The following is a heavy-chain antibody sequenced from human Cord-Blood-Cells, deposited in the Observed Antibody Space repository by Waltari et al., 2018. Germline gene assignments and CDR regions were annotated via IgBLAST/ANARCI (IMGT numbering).Heavy chain of an antibody. D-gene: IGHD3-3*01. CDR2: IYYSGST. J-gene: IGHJ5*02. V-gene: IGHV4-39*01. Sequence: QLQLQESGPGLVKPSETLSLTCTVSGGSISSSSSYWGWIRQPPGKGLEWIGSIYYSGSTYYNPSLKSRVTISVDTSKNQFSLKLSSVTAADTAVYYCARGRIFGVVIEGWFDPWGQGTLVTVSS. CDR3: ARGRIFGVVIEGWFDP. CDR1: GGSISSSSSY.